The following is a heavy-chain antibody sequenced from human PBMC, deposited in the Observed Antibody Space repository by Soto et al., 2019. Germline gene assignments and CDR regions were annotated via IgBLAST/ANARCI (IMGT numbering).Heavy chain of an antibody. Sequence: QVQLVQSGAEVKKPGSSVKVSCKASGGTFSSYAISWVRQAPGQGLEWLGGILPIFGTANSAQKFQGRGTNTADEATSTAYRERSSLRAEDTAVYYCARPQKGGNDNHGGQGALGTVSS. CDR3: ARPQKGGNDNH. V-gene: IGHV1-69*01. CDR1: GGTFSSYA. CDR2: ILPIFGTA. D-gene: IGHD1-1*01. J-gene: IGHJ4*02.